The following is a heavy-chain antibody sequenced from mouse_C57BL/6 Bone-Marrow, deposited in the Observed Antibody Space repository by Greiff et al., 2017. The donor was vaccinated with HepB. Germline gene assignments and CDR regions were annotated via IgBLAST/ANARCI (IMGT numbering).Heavy chain of an antibody. CDR3: ARRATAVLDY. J-gene: IGHJ2*01. D-gene: IGHD1-2*01. CDR1: GYTFTSYW. Sequence: QVQLQQSGAELAKPGASVKLSCKASGYTFTSYWMHWVKQRPGQGLEWIGYINLSSGYTKYNQKFKDKATLTADKSSSTAYMQLRSLTYEDSADYYCARRATAVLDYWGQGTTLTVSA. CDR2: INLSSGYT. V-gene: IGHV1-7*01.